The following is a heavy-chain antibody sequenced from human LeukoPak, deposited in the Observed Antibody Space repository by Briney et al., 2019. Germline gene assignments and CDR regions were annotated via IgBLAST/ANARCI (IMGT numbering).Heavy chain of an antibody. CDR3: ARDRLRYGDYVGLDY. CDR1: GFTFSDYY. V-gene: IGHV3-11*01. J-gene: IGHJ4*02. CDR2: ISGSGSTI. D-gene: IGHD4-17*01. Sequence: GGSLRLSCAASGFTFSDYYMSWIRQAPGKGLEWVSYISGSGSTIYYADSVKGRFTISRDNAKNSLYLQMNSLRAEDTAVYYCARDRLRYGDYVGLDYWGQGTLVTVSS.